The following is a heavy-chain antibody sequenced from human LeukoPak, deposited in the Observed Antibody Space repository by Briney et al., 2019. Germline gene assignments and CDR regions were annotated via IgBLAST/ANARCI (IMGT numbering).Heavy chain of an antibody. J-gene: IGHJ4*02. V-gene: IGHV4-39*01. CDR2: IYYSGTP. D-gene: IGHD6-19*01. CDR1: GGSISSSNHY. CDR3: ARLPVAGNFDY. Sequence: SETLSLTCTVSGGSISSSNHYWGWIRQPPGTGLEWIGTIYYSGTPYYNSSLKTRITVSVDTSKNQFYLRLTSVTAADTAVYYCARLPVAGNFDYWGQGTLVTASS.